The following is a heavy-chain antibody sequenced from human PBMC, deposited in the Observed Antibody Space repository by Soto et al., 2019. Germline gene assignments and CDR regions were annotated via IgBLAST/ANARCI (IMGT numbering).Heavy chain of an antibody. D-gene: IGHD3-10*01. CDR1: GYTFTSYG. CDR2: ISAYNGNT. CDR3: ARDLVPPYYYGSGSRNWFDP. J-gene: IGHJ5*02. V-gene: IGHV1-18*04. Sequence: ASVKVFCKASGYTFTSYGISWVRQAPGQGLEWMGWISAYNGNTNYAQKLQGRVTMTTDTSTSTAYMELRSLRSDDTAVYYCARDLVPPYYYGSGSRNWFDPWGQGTLVTVSS.